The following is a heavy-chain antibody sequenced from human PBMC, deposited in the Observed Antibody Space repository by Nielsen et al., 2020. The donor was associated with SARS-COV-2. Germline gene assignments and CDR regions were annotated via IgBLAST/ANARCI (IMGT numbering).Heavy chain of an antibody. Sequence: WIRQPPGKGLEWVSAISGSGGGTYYADSVKGRFTISRDNSKNTLYLQMNSLRAEDTAVYYCAKERPMVRGVVDYWGQGTLVTVSS. V-gene: IGHV3-23*01. J-gene: IGHJ4*02. CDR3: AKERPMVRGVVDY. D-gene: IGHD3-10*01. CDR2: ISGSGGGT.